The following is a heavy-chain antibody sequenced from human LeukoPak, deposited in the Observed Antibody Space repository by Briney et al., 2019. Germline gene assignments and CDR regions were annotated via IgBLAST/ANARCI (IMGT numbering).Heavy chain of an antibody. Sequence: GGSLRLPCAASGLIFSSYGMHWVRQAPGKGLEWVAVFSSDGNNTYYADSVKGRFTISRDNSKNTLYLQMDSLRAEDTAVYYCAKDSGSGRGLYYYGMDVWGKGTTVPVSS. V-gene: IGHV3-30*18. CDR3: AKDSGSGRGLYYYGMDV. D-gene: IGHD3-10*01. J-gene: IGHJ6*04. CDR1: GLIFSSYG. CDR2: FSSDGNNT.